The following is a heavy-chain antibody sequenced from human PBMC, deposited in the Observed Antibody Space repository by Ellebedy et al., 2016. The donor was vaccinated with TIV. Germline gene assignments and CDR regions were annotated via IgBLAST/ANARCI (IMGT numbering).Heavy chain of an antibody. J-gene: IGHJ4*02. D-gene: IGHD6-6*01. CDR1: GFTFSSYW. CDR3: AKGYRPGSLSFGFDY. V-gene: IGHV3-9*01. Sequence: GGSLRLXXAASGFTFSSYWMHWVRQAPGKGLEWVSGISWNSGSIGYADSVKGRFTISRDNAKNSLYLQMNSLRAEDTALYYCAKGYRPGSLSFGFDYWGQGTLVTVSS. CDR2: ISWNSGSI.